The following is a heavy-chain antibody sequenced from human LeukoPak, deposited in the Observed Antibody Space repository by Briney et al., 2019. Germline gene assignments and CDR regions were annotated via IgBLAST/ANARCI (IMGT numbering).Heavy chain of an antibody. CDR1: GFTFSSYS. J-gene: IGHJ3*02. CDR2: ISSSSSYI. CDR3: ARDQANDAFDI. Sequence: GGSLRLSCAASGFTFSSYSMNWVRQAPGKGLKWVSSISSSSSYIYYADSVKGRFTISRHNAKNSLYLQMNSLRAEDTAVYYCARDQANDAFDIWGQGTMVTASS. V-gene: IGHV3-21*01.